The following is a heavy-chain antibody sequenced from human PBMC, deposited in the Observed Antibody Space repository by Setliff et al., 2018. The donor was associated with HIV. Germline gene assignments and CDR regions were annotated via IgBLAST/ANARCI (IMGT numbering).Heavy chain of an antibody. CDR2: ISPYIGHT. CDR3: ARLGSGWSDSYYYAMDV. V-gene: IGHV1-18*01. Sequence: GASVKVSCKASGYTFTTYGISWVRQAPGHGLEWMGWISPYIGHTNYAQNFQGRVTMTIDTSTSTAYMELRSLRSDGTAVYFCARLGSGWSDSYYYAMDVWGQGTTVTVSS. D-gene: IGHD6-19*01. CDR1: GYTFTTYG. J-gene: IGHJ6*02.